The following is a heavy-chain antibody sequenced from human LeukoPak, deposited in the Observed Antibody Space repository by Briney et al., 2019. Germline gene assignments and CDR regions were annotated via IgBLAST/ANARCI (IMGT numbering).Heavy chain of an antibody. Sequence: GGSLRLSCAASGFTVSSNYMSWVRQAPGKGLEWVSVIYSGGSTSYADSVKGRFTISRDNAEKSVYLHMSSLRAEDTAMYYCAREGDSSGSLGDYWGQGILVTVSS. CDR1: GFTVSSNY. J-gene: IGHJ4*02. CDR3: AREGDSSGSLGDY. V-gene: IGHV3-53*01. CDR2: IYSGGST. D-gene: IGHD6-19*01.